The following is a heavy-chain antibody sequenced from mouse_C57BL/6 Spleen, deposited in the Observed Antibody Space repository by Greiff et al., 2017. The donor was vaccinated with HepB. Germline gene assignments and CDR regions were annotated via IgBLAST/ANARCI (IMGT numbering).Heavy chain of an antibody. CDR2: IDPENGDT. CDR1: GFNIKDDY. V-gene: IGHV14-4*01. CDR3: TTHSNYPYAMDY. D-gene: IGHD2-5*01. J-gene: IGHJ4*01. Sequence: VQLQQSGAELVRPGASVKLSCTASGFNIKDDYMHWVKQRPEQGLEWIGWIDPENGDTEYASKFQGKATITADTSSNTAYLQLSSLTSEDTALYYCTTHSNYPYAMDYWGQGTSVTVSS.